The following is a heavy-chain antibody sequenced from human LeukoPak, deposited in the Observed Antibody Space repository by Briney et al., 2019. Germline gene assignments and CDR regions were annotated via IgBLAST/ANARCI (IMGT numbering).Heavy chain of an antibody. CDR1: GFTFSSYG. Sequence: GGSLRLSCAASGFTFSSYGMSWVRQAPGMGLEWVSAISGSGASTFYADSVKGRFTISRDNSKNTLYLQMTNLRADDTAVYFCAKKIAVVITFAFDIWGQGTMVSVSS. CDR2: ISGSGAST. V-gene: IGHV3-23*01. CDR3: AKKIAVVITFAFDI. J-gene: IGHJ3*02. D-gene: IGHD3-22*01.